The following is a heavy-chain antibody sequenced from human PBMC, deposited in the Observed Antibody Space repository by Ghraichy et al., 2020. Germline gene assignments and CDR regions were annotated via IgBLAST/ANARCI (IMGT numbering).Heavy chain of an antibody. CDR1: GFTFSGYA. Sequence: GGSLRLSCAASGFTFSGYAMNWVRQAPGKGLEWVSAITGSGGSTFYADSVKGRFTISRDNSKNTLYLQMNSLRAEDMAVYYCAKGKYDSSWYEDYWGQGTLVTVSS. J-gene: IGHJ4*02. D-gene: IGHD6-13*01. CDR2: ITGSGGST. CDR3: AKGKYDSSWYEDY. V-gene: IGHV3-23*01.